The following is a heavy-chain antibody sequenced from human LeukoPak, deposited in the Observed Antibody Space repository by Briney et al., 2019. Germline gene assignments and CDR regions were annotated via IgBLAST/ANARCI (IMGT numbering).Heavy chain of an antibody. CDR3: ARLFSRRARTDCSSTSCYLDY. CDR1: GYSFTSYW. V-gene: IGHV5-51*01. Sequence: GESLKISCKGSGYSFTSYWIAWVRQMPGKGLEWMGIIYPGNSDTRYSPSFQGQVIIAADKSISTAYLQRSSLKASDTAMYCCARLFSRRARTDCSSTSCYLDYWGQGTLVTVSS. CDR2: IYPGNSDT. J-gene: IGHJ4*02. D-gene: IGHD2-2*01.